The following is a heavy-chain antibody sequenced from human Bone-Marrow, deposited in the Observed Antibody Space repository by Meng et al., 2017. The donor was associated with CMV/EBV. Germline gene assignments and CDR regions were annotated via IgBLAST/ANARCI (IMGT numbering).Heavy chain of an antibody. CDR2: INSDGSST. V-gene: IGHV3-74*01. CDR3: ARQKGAYDSSGYYYPYDAFDI. Sequence: GGSLRLSCAASGFTFSSYWMHWVRQAPGKGLVWVSRINSDGSSTSYADSVKGRFTISRDNAKNTLYLQMNSLRAEDTAVYYCARQKGAYDSSGYYYPYDAFDIWDQATMAAFSS. J-gene: IGHJ3*02. CDR1: GFTFSSYW. D-gene: IGHD3-22*01.